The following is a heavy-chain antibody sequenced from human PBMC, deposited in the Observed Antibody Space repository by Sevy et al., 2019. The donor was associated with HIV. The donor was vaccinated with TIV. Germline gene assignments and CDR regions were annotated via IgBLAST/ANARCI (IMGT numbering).Heavy chain of an antibody. CDR2: INPHNGDT. CDR1: GYSFTTYR. Sequence: ASVKVSCKASGYSFTTYRITWLRQAPGQGLEWMGWINPHNGDTNYVQNIQGRVTMITDTYTSTAYMELRSLGSDDTAVYYCARAYCSGGSCYSLAYWGQGTRVTVSS. D-gene: IGHD2-15*01. J-gene: IGHJ4*02. V-gene: IGHV1-18*01. CDR3: ARAYCSGGSCYSLAY.